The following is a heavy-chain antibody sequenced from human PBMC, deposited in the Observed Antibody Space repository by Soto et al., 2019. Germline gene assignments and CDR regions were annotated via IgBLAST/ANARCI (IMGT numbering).Heavy chain of an antibody. Sequence: SETLSLTCAVSGGSISSSNWWSWVRQPPGKGLEWIGEIYHSGSTNYNPSLKSRVTISVDKSKNQFSLKLSSVTAADTAVYYGASSGTKGNWFDPWGQGTLVTVS. J-gene: IGHJ5*02. CDR2: IYHSGST. CDR1: GGSISSSNW. CDR3: ASSGTKGNWFDP. V-gene: IGHV4-4*02.